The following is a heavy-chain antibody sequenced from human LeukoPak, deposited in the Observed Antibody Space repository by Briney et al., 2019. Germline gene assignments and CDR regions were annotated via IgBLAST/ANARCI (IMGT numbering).Heavy chain of an antibody. CDR1: GCALRGYS. J-gene: IGHJ4*02. CDR3: ARASITIFGVAQFDY. V-gene: IGHV3-21*01. D-gene: IGHD3-3*01. CDR2: ISSSSSYI. Sequence: GGALRLSCAGSGCALRGYSMNWGRQAPGKGLEWVSSISSSSSYIYYADSVKGRFTISRDNAKNSLYLQMNSLRAEDTAVYYCARASITIFGVAQFDYWGQGTLVTVSS.